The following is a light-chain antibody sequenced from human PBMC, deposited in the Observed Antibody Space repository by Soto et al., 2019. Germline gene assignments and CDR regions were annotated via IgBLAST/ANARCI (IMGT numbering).Light chain of an antibody. CDR3: SAWDDSLNGWV. J-gene: IGLJ3*02. CDR1: SSNIGGDT. Sequence: QSVLTQPPSASGTPGQRVTISCSGSSSNIGGDTVNWYYQLPGTAPKVLIYRNNQRPSGVPARFSGSKSGTSASLAISGLQSEDEGDYYCSAWDDSLNGWVFGGGTKLTVL. CDR2: RNN. V-gene: IGLV1-44*01.